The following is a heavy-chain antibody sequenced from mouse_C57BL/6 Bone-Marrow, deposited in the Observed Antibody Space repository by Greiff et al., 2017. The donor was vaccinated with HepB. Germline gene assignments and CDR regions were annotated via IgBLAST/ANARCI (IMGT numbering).Heavy chain of an antibody. CDR1: GFTFSDYY. V-gene: IGHV5-12*01. J-gene: IGHJ2*01. D-gene: IGHD1-1*01. Sequence: EVQVVESGGGLVQPGGSLKLSCAASGFTFSDYYMYWVRQTPEKRLEWVAYISNGGGSTYYPDTVKGRFTISRDNAKNTLYLQMSRLKSEDTAMYYCARGIYYYGSSWVFDYWGQGTTLTVSS. CDR2: ISNGGGST. CDR3: ARGIYYYGSSWVFDY.